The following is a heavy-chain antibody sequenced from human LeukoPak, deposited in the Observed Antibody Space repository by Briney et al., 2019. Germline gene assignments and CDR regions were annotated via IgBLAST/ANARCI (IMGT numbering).Heavy chain of an antibody. D-gene: IGHD5-18*01. CDR2: IYYSGST. Sequence: PSETLSLTCTVSGGSISSYYWSWIRQPPGKGLEWIGYIYYSGSTNYNPSLKSRVTISVDTSKNQFSLKLSSVTAADTAVYYCARVGYSYGLFDYWGQGTLVTVSS. J-gene: IGHJ4*02. CDR1: GGSISSYY. V-gene: IGHV4-59*01. CDR3: ARVGYSYGLFDY.